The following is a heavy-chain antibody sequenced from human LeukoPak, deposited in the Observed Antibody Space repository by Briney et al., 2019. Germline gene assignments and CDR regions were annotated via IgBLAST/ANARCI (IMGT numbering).Heavy chain of an antibody. CDR3: ARNLPAADY. Sequence: GGSLRLSCAASGFTFSSYAMSWVRQAPGKGLEWVSAISGSGGSTYYADSVKGRFTISRDNAKSSLYLQMNSLRAEDTAVYYCARNLPAADYWGQGTLVTVSS. CDR1: GFTFSSYA. V-gene: IGHV3-23*01. CDR2: ISGSGGST. J-gene: IGHJ4*02. D-gene: IGHD2-2*01.